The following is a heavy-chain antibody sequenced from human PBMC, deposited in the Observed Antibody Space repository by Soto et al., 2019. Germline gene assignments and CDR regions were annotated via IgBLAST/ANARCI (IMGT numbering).Heavy chain of an antibody. Sequence: LEILSLTCSISGGSLSGYYLTWTRQPPGKGLEWIGYIYYAGTTTYNPSLKNRVTISLDTPKNHFSLKMDSVTAADTAVYYCTRLGGFYQALDSWGQGVLVTVSS. V-gene: IGHV4-59*08. J-gene: IGHJ4*02. CDR2: IYYAGTT. D-gene: IGHD3-22*01. CDR3: TRLGGFYQALDS. CDR1: GGSLSGYY.